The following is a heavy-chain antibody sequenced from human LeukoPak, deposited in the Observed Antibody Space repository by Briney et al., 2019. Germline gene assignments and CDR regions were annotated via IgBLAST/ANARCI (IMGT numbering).Heavy chain of an antibody. CDR3: ASASLFYCSSTSCYLEWAFDI. D-gene: IGHD2-2*01. V-gene: IGHV4-59*08. CDR2: IYYSGST. J-gene: IGHJ3*02. Sequence: PSETLSLTCTVSGGSISSYYWSWIRQPPGKGLEWIGYIYYSGSTNYNPSLRSRVTISVDTSKNQLSLKLSSVTAADTAVYYCASASLFYCSSTSCYLEWAFDIWGQGTMVTVSS. CDR1: GGSISSYY.